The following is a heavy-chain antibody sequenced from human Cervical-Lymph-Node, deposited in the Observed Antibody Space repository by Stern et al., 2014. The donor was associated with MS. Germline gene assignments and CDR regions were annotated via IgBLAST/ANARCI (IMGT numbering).Heavy chain of an antibody. CDR1: GFTFRTYA. CDR3: AREGQGSGWRERYFDY. CDR2: ISYNGNNK. J-gene: IGHJ4*02. Sequence: VKLVESGGGVVQPGRSLRLSCAASGFTFRTYAMHWVRQAPGKGLEWVAVISYNGNNKHYADSVKGRFTISRDNSENTLYLQMNGLKTEDTAVFYCAREGQGSGWRERYFDYWGQGTQVTVSS. D-gene: IGHD6-19*01. V-gene: IGHV3-30-3*01.